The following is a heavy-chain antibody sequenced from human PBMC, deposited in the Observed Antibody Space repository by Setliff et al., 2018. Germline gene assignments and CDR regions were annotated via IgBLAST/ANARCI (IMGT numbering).Heavy chain of an antibody. Sequence: GGSLSLSCEGSGFIFTKYFMSWFRQAPGKGLEWVSYVASTGSFTKEADSVRGRFSVSRDNSKKSVFLQMNDLRVEDTAVYFCAKGGDWDDEHYAFDIWGQGTMVTVS. CDR1: GFIFTKYF. D-gene: IGHD1-1*01. CDR2: VASTGSFT. J-gene: IGHJ3*02. CDR3: AKGGDWDDEHYAFDI. V-gene: IGHV3-11*03.